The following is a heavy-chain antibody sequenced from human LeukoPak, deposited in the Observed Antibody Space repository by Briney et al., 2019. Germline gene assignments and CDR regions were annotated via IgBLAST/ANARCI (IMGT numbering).Heavy chain of an antibody. CDR2: IIPILGIA. CDR3: ASLRWLQFSLNFDY. CDR1: GGTFSSYA. D-gene: IGHD5-24*01. V-gene: IGHV1-69*04. Sequence: SVKVSCKASGGTFSSYAISWVRQAPGQGLEWMGRIIPILGIANYAQKFQGRVTITADKSTSTACMELSSLRSEDTAVYYCASLRWLQFSLNFDYWGQGTLVTVSS. J-gene: IGHJ4*02.